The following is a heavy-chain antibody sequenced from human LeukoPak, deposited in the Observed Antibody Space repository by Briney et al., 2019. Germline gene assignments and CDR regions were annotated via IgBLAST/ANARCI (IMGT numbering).Heavy chain of an antibody. D-gene: IGHD5-12*01. CDR1: GFTFSSYS. V-gene: IGHV3-21*04. CDR3: AKGYSGYPYFDS. CDR2: ISSSSNYI. Sequence: GGSLRLSCAASGFTFSSYSMNWVRQTPGKGLEWVSSISSSSNYIYYADSVKGRFTISRDNSKNTLYVQMNSLRAEDTAVYYCAKGYSGYPYFDSWGQGTLVTVSS. J-gene: IGHJ4*02.